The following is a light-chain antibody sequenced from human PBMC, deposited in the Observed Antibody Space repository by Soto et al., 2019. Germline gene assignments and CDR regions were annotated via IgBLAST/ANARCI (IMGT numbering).Light chain of an antibody. CDR1: QSINNW. V-gene: IGKV1-5*03. J-gene: IGKJ1*01. CDR3: LQYHSDPWT. Sequence: DIQMTQSPSTLSASVGDRVIITCRASQSINNWLAWCQQKPGKAPKVLIYKASSLESGAPSRFSGSGSGTEFSLTISSLQPDDFATYFCLQYHSDPWTFGQGTKV. CDR2: KAS.